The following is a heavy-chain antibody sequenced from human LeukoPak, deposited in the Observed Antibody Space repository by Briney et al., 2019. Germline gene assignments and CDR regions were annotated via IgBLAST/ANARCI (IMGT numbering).Heavy chain of an antibody. CDR1: GFTLSSYS. V-gene: IGHV3-21*01. CDR2: ISRSSAYI. Sequence: TGGSLRLSCAASGFTLSSYSMNWVRQAPGKGLEWVSSISRSSAYIYYADSVKGRFTISRDNAKNSLYLQMNSLRAEDTAVYYCARDYGGSSPFDYWGQGTLVTVSS. J-gene: IGHJ4*02. CDR3: ARDYGGSSPFDY. D-gene: IGHD4-23*01.